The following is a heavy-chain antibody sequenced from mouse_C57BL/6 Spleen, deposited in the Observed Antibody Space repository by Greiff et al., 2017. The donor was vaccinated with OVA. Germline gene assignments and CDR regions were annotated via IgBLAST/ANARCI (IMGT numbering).Heavy chain of an antibody. D-gene: IGHD1-1*01. J-gene: IGHJ4*01. CDR1: GYTFTSYW. Sequence: QVHVKQPGAELVKPGASVKLSCKASGYTFTSYWMHWVKQRPGQGLEWIGMIHPNSGSTNYNEKFKSKATLTVDKSSSTAYMQLSSLTSEDSAVYYCAPITTVVGSAMDYWGQGTSVTVSS. V-gene: IGHV1-64*01. CDR2: IHPNSGST. CDR3: APITTVVGSAMDY.